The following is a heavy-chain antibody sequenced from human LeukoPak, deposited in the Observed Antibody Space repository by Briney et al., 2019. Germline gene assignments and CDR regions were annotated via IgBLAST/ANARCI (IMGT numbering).Heavy chain of an antibody. CDR3: AKGDPVMTATSYDR. V-gene: IGHV1-2*02. J-gene: IGHJ4*02. Sequence: GGSVKVSCKASGYTFTGYYMHWVRQAPGQGLEWMGWINPNSGGTNYAQKFQGRVTMARDTSITTAYMEMRRLRSDDTAVYYCAKGDPVMTATSYDRWGQGTLVTVSS. D-gene: IGHD2-21*02. CDR1: GYTFTGYY. CDR2: INPNSGGT.